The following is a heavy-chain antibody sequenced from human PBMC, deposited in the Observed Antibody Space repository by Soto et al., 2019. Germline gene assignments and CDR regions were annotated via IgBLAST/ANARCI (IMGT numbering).Heavy chain of an antibody. CDR2: ISGSGGST. D-gene: IGHD3-10*01. J-gene: IGHJ3*02. Sequence: PGGSLRLSCAASGFTFSSYAMSWVRQAPGKGLEWVSAISGSGGSTYYADSVKGRFTISRDNSKNTLYLQMNSLRAEDTAVYYCAKEGILWFGELFNAFDIWGQGTMVTVSS. V-gene: IGHV3-23*01. CDR3: AKEGILWFGELFNAFDI. CDR1: GFTFSSYA.